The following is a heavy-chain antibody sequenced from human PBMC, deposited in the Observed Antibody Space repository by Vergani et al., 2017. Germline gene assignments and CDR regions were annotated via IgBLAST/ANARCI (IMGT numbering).Heavy chain of an antibody. CDR3: VRTQSDFCTCGSCYAWGFDP. CDR2: INSNSGNP. CDR1: GYTFTNYA. Sequence: QVQLVQSGSEVKKPGASVKVSCRASGYTFTNYALNWVRQAPGQGLEWMGLINSNSGNPTYAQGFKARFVFSLDSSVSTSYLQINTLQPEDTAVYYCVRTQSDFCTCGSCYAWGFDPWGQGTLVNGSS. J-gene: IGHJ5*02. D-gene: IGHD2-15*01. V-gene: IGHV7-4-1*02.